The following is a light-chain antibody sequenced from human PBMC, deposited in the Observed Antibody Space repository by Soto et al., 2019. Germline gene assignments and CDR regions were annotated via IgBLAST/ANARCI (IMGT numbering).Light chain of an antibody. J-gene: IGKJ5*01. CDR3: QQYNNWPLIT. V-gene: IGKV3-15*01. CDR2: GAS. Sequence: AQAHANQALSPGERGTLSCRVSQSVSSYLAWYQQKPGQAPRLLIYGASTRATGIPARFSGSGSGTEFTLTISSLQSEDFAVYYCQQYNNWPLITFGQGTRLEIK. CDR1: QSVSSY.